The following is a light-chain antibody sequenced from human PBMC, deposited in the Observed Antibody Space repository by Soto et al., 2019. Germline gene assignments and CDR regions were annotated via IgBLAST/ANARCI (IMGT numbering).Light chain of an antibody. V-gene: IGLV1-40*01. CDR3: QSHDSSLHASV. Sequence: QYVLTQPPSVSGAPGQSVTISCTGSSSNIGAGYDVHWYLQLPGTAPKLLIYGNTNRPSGVPDRFSGSKSGSSASLAITGLQAEDEADYYCQSHDSSLHASVFGTGTKVTVL. CDR1: SSNIGAGYD. J-gene: IGLJ1*01. CDR2: GNT.